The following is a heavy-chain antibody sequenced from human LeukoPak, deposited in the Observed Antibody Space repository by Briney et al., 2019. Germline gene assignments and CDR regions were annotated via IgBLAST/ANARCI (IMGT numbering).Heavy chain of an antibody. V-gene: IGHV1-46*01. Sequence: ASVKVSCKASGYTFTSYYMHWVRQAPGQGFEWMGIINPSGGSTSYAQKFQGRVTMTRDTSTSTVYMELSSPRSEDTAVYYCARIPPYGDSDDYWGQGTLVTVSS. J-gene: IGHJ4*02. CDR1: GYTFTSYY. CDR2: INPSGGST. CDR3: ARIPPYGDSDDY. D-gene: IGHD4-17*01.